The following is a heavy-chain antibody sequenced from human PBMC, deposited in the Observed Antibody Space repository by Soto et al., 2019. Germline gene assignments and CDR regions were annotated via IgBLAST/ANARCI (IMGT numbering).Heavy chain of an antibody. CDR1: GFTFSSYA. CDR3: AKDRSGYSYGYSWFDP. V-gene: IGHV3-23*01. CDR2: ISGSGGST. D-gene: IGHD5-18*01. Sequence: GGSLRLSCAASGFTFSSYAMSWVRQAPGKGLEWVSAISGSGGSTYYADSVKGRFTISRDNSKNTLYLQMNSLRAEDTAVYYCAKDRSGYSYGYSWFDPWGQGTLVTVSS. J-gene: IGHJ5*02.